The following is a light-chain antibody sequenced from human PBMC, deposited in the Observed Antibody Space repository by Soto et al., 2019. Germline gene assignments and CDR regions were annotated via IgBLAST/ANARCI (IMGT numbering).Light chain of an antibody. V-gene: IGKV3-15*01. CDR3: QQYNHWPPLT. Sequence: EIVMTQTPDTLSVSPGERATLSCRASQSVGSNVAWYQQKPGQAPRLLIYCAFNRATGIPVRFSGRGSGTEFTLTISGLQSEDLAVYYCQQYNHWPPLTFGGGTKVEIK. CDR1: QSVGSN. CDR2: CAF. J-gene: IGKJ4*01.